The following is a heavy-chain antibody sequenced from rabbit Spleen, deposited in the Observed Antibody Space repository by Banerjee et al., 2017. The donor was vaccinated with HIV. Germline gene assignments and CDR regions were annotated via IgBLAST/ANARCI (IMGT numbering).Heavy chain of an antibody. CDR1: GFSFSYSDY. CDR3: ARDTGTSFSTYGMDL. Sequence: QSLEESGGDLVKPGASLTLTCTASGFSFSYSDYMCWVRQPPGKGPEWIACIGAGVSDTTYSATWAKGRFTCSKTSSTTVTLQMTSLTVADTATYFCARDTGTSFSTYGMDLWGQGTLVTVS. V-gene: IGHV1S40*01. D-gene: IGHD7-1*01. J-gene: IGHJ6*01. CDR2: IGAGVSDTT.